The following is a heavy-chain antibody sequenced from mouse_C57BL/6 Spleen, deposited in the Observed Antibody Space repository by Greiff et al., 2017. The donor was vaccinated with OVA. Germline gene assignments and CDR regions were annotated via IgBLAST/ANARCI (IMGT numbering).Heavy chain of an antibody. V-gene: IGHV3-8*01. D-gene: IGHD1-1*01. CDR3: ARYYGSSYVGWYFDV. Sequence: EVQLQQSGPGLAKPSQTLSLTCSVTGYSITSDYWNWIRKFPGNKLEYMGYISYSGSTYYNPSLKSRISITRDTSKNQYYLQLNSVTTEDTATYYCARYYGSSYVGWYFDVWGTGTTVTVSS. CDR1: GYSITSDY. CDR2: ISYSGST. J-gene: IGHJ1*03.